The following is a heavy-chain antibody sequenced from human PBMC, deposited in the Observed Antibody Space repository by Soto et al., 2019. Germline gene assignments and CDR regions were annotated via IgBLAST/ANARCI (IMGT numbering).Heavy chain of an antibody. J-gene: IGHJ3*02. Sequence: KFQGRVTITRDTSASTAYMELSSLRSEDTAVYYCARGSYSRGNAFDIWGQGTMVTVSS. CDR3: ARGSYSRGNAFDI. V-gene: IGHV1-3*01. D-gene: IGHD1-26*01.